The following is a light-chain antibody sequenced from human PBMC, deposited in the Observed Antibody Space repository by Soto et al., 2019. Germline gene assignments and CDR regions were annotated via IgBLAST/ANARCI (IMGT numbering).Light chain of an antibody. Sequence: QSVLTQPPSASGSPERSATISCTGTSADVGVYNYVSWYQQHPGKAPKLMIYEVSKRPSGVPDRFSGSKSGNTASLTVSGLQAEDEADYYCSSYAGSNNFEVFGTGTKVTVL. V-gene: IGLV2-8*01. CDR3: SSYAGSNNFEV. CDR1: SADVGVYNY. J-gene: IGLJ1*01. CDR2: EVS.